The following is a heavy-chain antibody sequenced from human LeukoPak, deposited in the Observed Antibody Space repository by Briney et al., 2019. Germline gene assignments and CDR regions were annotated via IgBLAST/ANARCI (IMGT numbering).Heavy chain of an antibody. V-gene: IGHV4-34*01. J-gene: IGHJ4*02. CDR1: GGSFSGYY. Sequence: SETLSLTCAVYGGSFSGYYWSWIRQPPGKGLEWIGEINHSGSTNYNPSLKSRVTISVDTSKNQFFLKLSSVTAADTAVYYCASSSPYCSSTSCYSYYFDYWGQGTLVTVSS. CDR3: ASSSPYCSSTSCYSYYFDY. CDR2: INHSGST. D-gene: IGHD2-2*01.